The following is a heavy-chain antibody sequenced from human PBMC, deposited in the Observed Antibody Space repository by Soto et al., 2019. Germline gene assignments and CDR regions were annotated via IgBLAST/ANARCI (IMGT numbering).Heavy chain of an antibody. CDR1: GYTFTAYH. J-gene: IGHJ6*02. CDR2: INPKFGDT. CDR3: ARNMDYYYGRGSGNGHGV. Sequence: QVRLVQSGAEVKEPGDSVRVSCEASGYTFTAYHIHWVRQAPGQGLEWMGWINPKFGDTGYAQDFQGRVSMTSDMSISTVYTEWSRLTSDDTAIYYCARNMDYYYGRGSGNGHGVWGQGTTVTVFS. V-gene: IGHV1-2*02. D-gene: IGHD3-10*02.